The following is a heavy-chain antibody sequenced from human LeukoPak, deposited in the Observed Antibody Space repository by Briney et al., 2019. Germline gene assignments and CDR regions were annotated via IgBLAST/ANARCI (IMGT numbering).Heavy chain of an antibody. Sequence: GGSLRLSCAASGFTVSSNYMSWVRQAPGKGLEWVSVIYSGGSTYYADSVKGRFTISRDNSKNTLYLQMNSLRAEDTAVYYCARAFAHYYGSGSVDYWGKGTLVTVSS. J-gene: IGHJ4*02. CDR3: ARAFAHYYGSGSVDY. CDR1: GFTVSSNY. V-gene: IGHV3-66*01. CDR2: IYSGGST. D-gene: IGHD3-10*01.